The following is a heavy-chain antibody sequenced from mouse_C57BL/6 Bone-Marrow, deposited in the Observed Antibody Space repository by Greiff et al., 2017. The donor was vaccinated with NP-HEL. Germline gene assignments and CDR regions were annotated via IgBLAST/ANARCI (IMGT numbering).Heavy chain of an antibody. V-gene: IGHV1-82*01. CDR1: GYAFSSSW. CDR3: ARYYGSSPYWYFDV. CDR2: IYPGDGDT. Sequence: VQLQESGPELVKPGASVKISCKASGYAFSSSWMNWVKQRPGKGLEWIGRIYPGDGDTNYNGKFNGKATLTADKSSSTAYMQLSSLTSEDSAVYFCARYYGSSPYWYFDVWGTGTTVTVSS. D-gene: IGHD1-1*01. J-gene: IGHJ1*03.